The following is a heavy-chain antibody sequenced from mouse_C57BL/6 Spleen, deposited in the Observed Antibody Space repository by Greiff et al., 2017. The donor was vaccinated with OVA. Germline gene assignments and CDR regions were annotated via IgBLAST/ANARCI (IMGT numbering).Heavy chain of an antibody. CDR3: ARNSRDYGSSYKYFDV. J-gene: IGHJ1*03. Sequence: VQLQQSGPGLVQPSQSLSITCTVSGFSFTSYGVHWVRQSPGKGLEWLGVIWSGGSTDYNAAFIYRLSISKDNSKSQVFFKMNSLQADDTAIYYCARNSRDYGSSYKYFDVWGTGTTVTVSS. CDR2: IWSGGST. D-gene: IGHD1-1*01. CDR1: GFSFTSYG. V-gene: IGHV2-2*01.